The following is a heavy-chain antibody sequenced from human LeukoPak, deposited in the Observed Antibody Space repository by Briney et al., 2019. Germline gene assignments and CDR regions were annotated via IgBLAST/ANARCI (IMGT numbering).Heavy chain of an antibody. CDR1: GYTLTELS. J-gene: IGHJ4*02. CDR2: FDPEDGET. V-gene: IGHV1-24*01. Sequence: ASVKVSCKVSGYTLTELSMHWVRQAPGKGLEWMGGFDPEDGETIYVQKFQGRVTMTEDTSTDTAYMELSSLRSEDTAVYYCATDLSAAGTPYYFDYWGQGTLVTVSS. D-gene: IGHD6-13*01. CDR3: ATDLSAAGTPYYFDY.